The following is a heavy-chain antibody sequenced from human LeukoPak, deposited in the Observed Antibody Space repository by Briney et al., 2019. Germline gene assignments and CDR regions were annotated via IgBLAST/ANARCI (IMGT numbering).Heavy chain of an antibody. D-gene: IGHD6-19*01. CDR2: IISIFGTA. Sequence: ASVKVSCKASGGTFSSYAISWVRQAPGQGLEWMGGIISIFGTANYAQKFHGRVTITADKSTSTAYMELSSLRSEDTAVYYCARGIAVAGPFDYWGQGTLVTVSS. J-gene: IGHJ4*02. V-gene: IGHV1-69*06. CDR3: ARGIAVAGPFDY. CDR1: GGTFSSYA.